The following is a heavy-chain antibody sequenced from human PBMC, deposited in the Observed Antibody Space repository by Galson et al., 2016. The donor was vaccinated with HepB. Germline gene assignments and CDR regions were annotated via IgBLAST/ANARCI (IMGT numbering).Heavy chain of an antibody. CDR3: ARGLIYDSSAVDY. CDR2: GGSGGSK. Sequence: SLRLSCAASGFTFTTYAMDWIRQAPGKGLEWVSSGGSGGSKYYGDSVKGRFTISRDNAKNMLYLEMNSLRTEDTDVYYCARGLIYDSSAVDYWGQGTLVTVSS. V-gene: IGHV3-23*01. D-gene: IGHD3-22*01. CDR1: GFTFTTYA. J-gene: IGHJ4*02.